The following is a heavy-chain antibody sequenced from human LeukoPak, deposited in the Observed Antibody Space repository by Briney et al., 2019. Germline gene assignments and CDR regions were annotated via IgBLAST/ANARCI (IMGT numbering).Heavy chain of an antibody. V-gene: IGHV3-21*01. J-gene: IGHJ5*02. CDR3: ARADCSGSTCYLRRSWFDP. D-gene: IGHD2-2*01. CDR2: ISTSSRYI. CDR1: GFTFSSFD. Sequence: PGGSLRLSCAASGFTFSSFDMNWVRQAPGKGLEWVSSISTSSRYIYYRDSVKGRFTISRGDAKNSLYLQMNSLRVEDTAVYYCARADCSGSTCYLRRSWFDPWGQGTLVTVSS.